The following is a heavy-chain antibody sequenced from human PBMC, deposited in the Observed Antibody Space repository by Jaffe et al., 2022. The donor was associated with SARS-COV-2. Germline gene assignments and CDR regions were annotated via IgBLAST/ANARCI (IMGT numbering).Heavy chain of an antibody. V-gene: IGHV1-24*01. CDR2: FDPEDGET. CDR1: GYTLTELS. J-gene: IGHJ2*01. CDR3: ATVPKFPCGGDCYSRSYWYFDL. Sequence: QVQLVQSGAEVKKPGASVKVSCKVSGYTLTELSMHWVRQAPGKGLEWMGGFDPEDGETIYAQKFQGRVTMTEDTSTDTAYMELSSLRSEDTAVYYCATVPKFPCGGDCYSRSYWYFDLWGRGTLVTVSS. D-gene: IGHD2-21*02.